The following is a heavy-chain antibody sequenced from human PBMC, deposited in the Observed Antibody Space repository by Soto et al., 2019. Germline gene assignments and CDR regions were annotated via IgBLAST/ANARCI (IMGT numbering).Heavy chain of an antibody. D-gene: IGHD2-21*02. CDR3: ATRSGDCDAVNWFDP. J-gene: IGHJ5*02. Sequence: QVQLVQSGAEVKKPGSSVKVSCRASGGTFSNYPITWVRQAPGQGLEWMGRIILILGIANYAQKFQGRVTITADKSQSTAYMELSSLGSEDTGVYYCATRSGDCDAVNWFDPWGQGTLVTVSS. CDR2: IILILGIA. V-gene: IGHV1-69*02. CDR1: GGTFSNYP.